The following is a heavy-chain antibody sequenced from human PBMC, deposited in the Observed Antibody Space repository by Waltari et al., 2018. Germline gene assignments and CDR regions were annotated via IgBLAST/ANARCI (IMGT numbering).Heavy chain of an antibody. Sequence: EVQLVESGGVVVQPGGSLRLSCAASRFTFDDYAMHWVRQAPGKGLEWVSLISWEGSTTSYADSVKGRFTISRDNSKNSLYLQMNSLRAEDNALYYCAKDSRGYSGWVDYWGQGTLVTVSS. CDR2: ISWEGSTT. J-gene: IGHJ4*02. CDR1: RFTFDDYA. CDR3: AKDSRGYSGWVDY. V-gene: IGHV3-43D*03. D-gene: IGHD6-19*01.